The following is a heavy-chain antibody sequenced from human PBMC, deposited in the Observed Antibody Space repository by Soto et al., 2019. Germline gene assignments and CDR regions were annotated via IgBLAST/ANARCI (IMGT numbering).Heavy chain of an antibody. Sequence: PGGSLRLSCAASGITFSNYAMNWVRPAPGKGLEWVSVISGSGGDTHYADYVKGQFSISRDNSKNTLYLQMSSLRSEDTAVYYCATENYDSSGYSSYNFDYWGQGTLVTVSS. J-gene: IGHJ4*02. CDR2: ISGSGGDT. D-gene: IGHD3-22*01. CDR1: GITFSNYA. V-gene: IGHV3-23*01. CDR3: ATENYDSSGYSSYNFDY.